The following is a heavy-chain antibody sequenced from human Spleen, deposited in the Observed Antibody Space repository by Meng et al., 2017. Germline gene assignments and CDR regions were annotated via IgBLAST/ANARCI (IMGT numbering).Heavy chain of an antibody. CDR2: INHSGST. Sequence: QVQRLLWGSGLLKPSVTLSLNSVVYGGSFSDYYWSCNRQPPGKGLEWIGEINHSGSTNYNPSLESRATISVDTSQNNLSLKLSSVTAADSAVYYCARGPTTMAHDFDYWGQGTLVTVSS. V-gene: IGHV4-34*01. CDR3: ARGPTTMAHDFDY. D-gene: IGHD4-11*01. CDR1: GGSFSDYY. J-gene: IGHJ4*02.